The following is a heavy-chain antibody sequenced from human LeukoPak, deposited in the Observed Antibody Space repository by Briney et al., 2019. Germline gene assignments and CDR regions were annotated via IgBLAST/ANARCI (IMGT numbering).Heavy chain of an antibody. V-gene: IGHV3-11*01. CDR3: GTHAGRTGSDD. CDR2: ISGSGNDI. CDR1: GFIFSGYY. D-gene: IGHD3/OR15-3a*01. J-gene: IGHJ4*02. Sequence: PGGSLRLSCATSGFIFSGYYMSWIRQAPGQGLKWFSYISGSGNDISYADSVKGRFTISRDNAKGSLYLQMNSLRAADTAVYYCGTHAGRTGSDDWGQGTLVTVSS.